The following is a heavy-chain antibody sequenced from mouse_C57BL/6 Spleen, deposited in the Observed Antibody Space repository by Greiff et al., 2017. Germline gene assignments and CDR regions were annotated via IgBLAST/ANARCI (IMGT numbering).Heavy chain of an antibody. CDR3: ARDGYYSYFDY. D-gene: IGHD2-3*01. V-gene: IGHV3-6*01. CDR2: ISYDGSN. CDR1: GYSITSGYY. Sequence: EVKLVESGPGLVKPSQSLSLTCSVTGYSITSGYYWNWIRQFPGNKLEWMGYISYDGSNNYNPSLKNRISITRDTSKNQFFLKLNSVTTEDTATYYCARDGYYSYFDYWGQGTTLTVSS. J-gene: IGHJ2*01.